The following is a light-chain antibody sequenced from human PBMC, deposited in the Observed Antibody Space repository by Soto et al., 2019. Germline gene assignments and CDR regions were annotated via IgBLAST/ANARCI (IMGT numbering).Light chain of an antibody. CDR1: QSVSSN. V-gene: IGKV3-15*01. Sequence: EIVMTQSPATLSVSPGERATLSCRASQSVSSNFAWYQQKPGQAPRLLIYGASTRATGIPARFSGSGSGTEFTLPISSRQSEDVAVYYCQQYNEWPRTFGQGTKVELK. CDR2: GAS. CDR3: QQYNEWPRT. J-gene: IGKJ1*01.